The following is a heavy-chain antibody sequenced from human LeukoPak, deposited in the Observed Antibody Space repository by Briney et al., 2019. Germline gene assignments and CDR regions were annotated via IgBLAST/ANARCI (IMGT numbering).Heavy chain of an antibody. V-gene: IGHV1-46*01. CDR2: INPTGTGT. J-gene: IGHJ6*03. CDR3: ARVKAYSGYDRSYYYYYMDV. CDR1: GYTFINNW. D-gene: IGHD5-12*01. Sequence: GASVKVSCKASGYTFINNWMHWVRQAPGQGLEWIGLINPTGTGTLYAQKFQGRVTMTTDTSTSTAYMELRSLRSDDTAVYYCARVKAYSGYDRSYYYYYMDVWGKGTTVTVSS.